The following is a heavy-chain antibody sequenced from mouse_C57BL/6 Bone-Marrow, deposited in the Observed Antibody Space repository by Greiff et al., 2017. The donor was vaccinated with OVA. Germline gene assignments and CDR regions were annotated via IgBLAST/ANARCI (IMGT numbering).Heavy chain of an antibody. J-gene: IGHJ2*01. CDR2: IRNKPNGSTT. V-gene: IGHV7-3*01. CDR1: GFTFTNYY. Sequence: DVMLVESGGGLVQPGDSLSLSCAASGFTFTNYYMSWVRQPPGKALESLAFIRNKPNGSTTEYSASVKGRFTISRDKSQSMLYLQMNALRAEDSAKDYGARYKGRVAVDYFDYWGQGTALTVSS. CDR3: ARYKGRVAVDYFDY. D-gene: IGHD1-1*01.